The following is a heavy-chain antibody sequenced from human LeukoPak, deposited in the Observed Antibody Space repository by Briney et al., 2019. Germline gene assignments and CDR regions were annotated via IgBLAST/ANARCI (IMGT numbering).Heavy chain of an antibody. D-gene: IGHD3-22*01. CDR1: GYTFTGYY. V-gene: IGHV1-2*02. CDR2: INPNSGGT. J-gene: IGHJ6*02. CDR3: ARCIEGDDSSGYYYYGMDV. Sequence: ASVKVSCKASGYTFTGYYMHWVRQAPGQGLEWMGWINPNSGGTNYAQKFQGRVTMTRDTSISTAYMELSRLRSDDTAVYYCARCIEGDDSSGYYYYGMDVWGQGTTVTVSS.